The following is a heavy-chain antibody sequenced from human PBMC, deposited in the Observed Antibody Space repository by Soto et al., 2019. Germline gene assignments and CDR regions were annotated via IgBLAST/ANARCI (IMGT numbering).Heavy chain of an antibody. V-gene: IGHV3-53*02. CDR3: ARDGHDSSGYPC. CDR1: GFTVSSNY. Sequence: EVQLVETGGGLIQPGGSLRLSCAASGFTVSSNYMSWVRQAPGKGLEWVSVIYSGGSTYYADSVKGRFTISRDNSKNTLYVQMNSLRAEDTAVYYCARDGHDSSGYPCWGQGTLVTVSS. CDR2: IYSGGST. D-gene: IGHD3-22*01. J-gene: IGHJ4*02.